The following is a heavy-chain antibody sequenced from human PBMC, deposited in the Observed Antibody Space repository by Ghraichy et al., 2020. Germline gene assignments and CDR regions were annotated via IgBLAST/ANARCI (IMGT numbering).Heavy chain of an antibody. CDR1: GFTFSNYW. J-gene: IGHJ4*02. D-gene: IGHD6-19*01. Sequence: GGSLRLSCAASGFTFSNYWMHWVRQAPGRGLVWVSRTNSDGTTTTYADSMEGRFTISRDNAKNTLYLQMNSLRAEDTAFYYCARLRGNGWSDAFFDSWGQGTLVTGSS. CDR2: TNSDGTTT. CDR3: ARLRGNGWSDAFFDS. V-gene: IGHV3-74*01.